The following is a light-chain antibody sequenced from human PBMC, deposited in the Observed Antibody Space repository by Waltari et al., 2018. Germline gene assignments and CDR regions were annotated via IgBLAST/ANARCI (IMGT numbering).Light chain of an antibody. CDR1: SSDVGNYNS. Sequence: QSALTQPASVSGSPGQSITISCTGTSSDVGNYNSVSWYQDHPGQGPKVIIYDVSDRPSWVSARFSGSKSGNTASLTISGLQAEDEADYYCSSQSSDNIVLFGGGTKVTVL. CDR2: DVS. CDR3: SSQSSDNIVL. V-gene: IGLV2-14*03. J-gene: IGLJ3*02.